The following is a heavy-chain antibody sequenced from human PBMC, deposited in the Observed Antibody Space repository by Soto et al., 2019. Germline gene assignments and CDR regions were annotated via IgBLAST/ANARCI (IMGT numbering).Heavy chain of an antibody. Sequence: QVRLEQSGAEVKKPGSSVRVSCQASGGALTSYPIHWVRQAPGQGLEWMGVIDPMFDTSNLAEKFKARVTFPADASPKTVHMDLPSLRSDDTAVYFCATYPRPYNWIDLWGQGTLLTVSS. CDR3: ATYPRPYNWIDL. J-gene: IGHJ5*02. D-gene: IGHD1-1*01. CDR1: GGALTSYP. V-gene: IGHV1-69*01. CDR2: IDPMFDTS.